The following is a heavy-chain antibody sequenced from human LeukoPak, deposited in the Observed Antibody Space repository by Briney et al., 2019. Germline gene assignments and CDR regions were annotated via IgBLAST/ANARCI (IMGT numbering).Heavy chain of an antibody. V-gene: IGHV3-21*06. CDR1: GFSFSSYR. J-gene: IGHJ4*02. Sequence: GGSLRLSCAASGFSFSSYRMNWVRQAPGKGLEWVSSVSNSGDYIHYADSAKGRFTISRDNSKNSLYLQMNSLRAEDTAVYYCARALIGYYFDYWGQGTLVTVSS. D-gene: IGHD2-8*01. CDR2: VSNSGDYI. CDR3: ARALIGYYFDY.